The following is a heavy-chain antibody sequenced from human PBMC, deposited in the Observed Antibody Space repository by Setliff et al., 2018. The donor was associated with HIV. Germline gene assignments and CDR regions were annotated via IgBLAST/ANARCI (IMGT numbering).Heavy chain of an antibody. J-gene: IGHJ4*02. D-gene: IGHD5-12*01. V-gene: IGHV3-21*01. CDR2: ISTSSTYT. CDR3: ATHRVGQRPWLSDF. Sequence: GGSLRLSCAVSGFNFRGYNMNWVRQAPGKGLEWVSSISTSSTYTYYADSVKGRFTISRDNAKNALYLQMNSLRAEDAAVYYCATHRVGQRPWLSDFWGQGTLVTVSS. CDR1: GFNFRGYN.